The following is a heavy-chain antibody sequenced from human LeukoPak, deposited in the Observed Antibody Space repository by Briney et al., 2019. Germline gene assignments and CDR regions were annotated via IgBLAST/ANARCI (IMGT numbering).Heavy chain of an antibody. V-gene: IGHV3-30*02. CDR1: GFSFSAYA. Sequence: GGSLRLSCAASGFSFSAYAMYWVRQAPGKGPEWVALIRYDGINKYYGDSVKGRFTISRDNSKNMLYLQMNSLRAEDTAVYYCVKTGSGWYGDYWGQGAPVAVSS. CDR2: IRYDGINK. CDR3: VKTGSGWYGDY. J-gene: IGHJ4*02. D-gene: IGHD6-13*01.